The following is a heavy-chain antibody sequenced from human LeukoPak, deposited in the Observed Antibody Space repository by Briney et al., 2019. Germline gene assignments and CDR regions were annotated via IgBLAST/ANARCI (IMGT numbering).Heavy chain of an antibody. Sequence: GGSLRLSCAASGFTVSSNYMSWVRQAPGKGLEWVSVIYSGGSTYYADSVKGRFTISRDNSKNTLYLQMNSLRAEDTAVYYCASRLIWFGELLEDYWGQGTLVTVSS. CDR3: ASRLIWFGELLEDY. D-gene: IGHD3-10*01. CDR1: GFTVSSNY. V-gene: IGHV3-66*01. CDR2: IYSGGST. J-gene: IGHJ4*02.